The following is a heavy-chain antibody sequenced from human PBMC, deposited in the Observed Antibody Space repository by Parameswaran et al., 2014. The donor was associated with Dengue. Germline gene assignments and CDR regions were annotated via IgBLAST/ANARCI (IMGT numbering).Heavy chain of an antibody. D-gene: IGHD3-10*01. CDR3: ARAVYYYGSGSEYYFDY. V-gene: IGHV4-31*02. Sequence: RWIRQPPGKGLEWIGYIYYSGSTYYNPSLKSRVTISVDTSKNQFSLKLSSVTAADTAVYYCARAVYYYGSGSEYYFDYWGQGTLVTVSS. J-gene: IGHJ4*02. CDR2: IYYSGST.